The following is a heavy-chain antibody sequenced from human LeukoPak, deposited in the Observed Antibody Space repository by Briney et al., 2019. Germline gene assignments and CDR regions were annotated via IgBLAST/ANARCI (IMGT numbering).Heavy chain of an antibody. V-gene: IGHV3-30*02. J-gene: IGHJ6*03. Sequence: GGSLRLSCAASGFTFSSYGMHWVRQAPGKGLEWVGFIRLDGSNKLYADSVKGRFTISRDNSKNTLYLQMNSLRAEDTAIYYCAKNGDRGAYCTGGTCYPYFYYYMDVWGKGTTVTI. CDR2: IRLDGSNK. CDR3: AKNGDRGAYCTGGTCYPYFYYYMDV. CDR1: GFTFSSYG. D-gene: IGHD2-15*01.